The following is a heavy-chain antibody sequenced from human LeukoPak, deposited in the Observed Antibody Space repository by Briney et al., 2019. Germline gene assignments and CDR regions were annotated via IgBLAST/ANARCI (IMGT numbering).Heavy chain of an antibody. V-gene: IGHV3-48*03. CDR2: ISSSGSTI. CDR1: GFTFSSYE. D-gene: IGHD3-10*01. J-gene: IGHJ4*02. Sequence: PGGSLRLSCAASGFTFSSYEMNWVRQAPGKGLEWVSYISSSGSTIYYADSVKGRFAISRDNAKNSLYLQVNSLRAEDTAVYYCARVYYGSGNSAAFDYWGQGTLVTVSS. CDR3: ARVYYGSGNSAAFDY.